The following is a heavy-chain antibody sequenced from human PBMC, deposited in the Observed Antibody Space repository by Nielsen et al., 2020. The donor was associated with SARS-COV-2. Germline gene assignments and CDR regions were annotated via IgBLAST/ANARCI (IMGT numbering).Heavy chain of an antibody. D-gene: IGHD6-13*01. Sequence: GGSLRLSYAASGFTFSSYWMHWVRQAPGKGLVWVSRIKSDGSSISYADSVKGRFTISRDNAKNTLYLQMNSLGVDDTAMYYCARGGAAAVIDNWGQGTLVTVSS. J-gene: IGHJ4*02. CDR2: IKSDGSSI. V-gene: IGHV3-74*01. CDR1: GFTFSSYW. CDR3: ARGGAAAVIDN.